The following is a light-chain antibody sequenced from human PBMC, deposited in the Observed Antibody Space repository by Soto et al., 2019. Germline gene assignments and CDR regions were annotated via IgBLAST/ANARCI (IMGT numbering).Light chain of an antibody. Sequence: DIQMTQSPSSLYASVGDRVTITCLASQSINKWLAWYQQKPGKAPKLLIYAASSLQSGVPSRFSGSGSGTDFTLTISSLQPEDFATYYCQQSYCTPITFGQGTRLEIK. CDR3: QQSYCTPIT. CDR1: QSINKW. V-gene: IGKV1-39*01. CDR2: AAS. J-gene: IGKJ5*01.